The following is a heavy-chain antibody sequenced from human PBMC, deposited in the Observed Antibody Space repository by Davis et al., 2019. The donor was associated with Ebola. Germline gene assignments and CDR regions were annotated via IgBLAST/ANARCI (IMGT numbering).Heavy chain of an antibody. V-gene: IGHV4-59*11. CDR1: GVSITTHF. CDR3: ARDTRPCGGDCYDDTFDM. D-gene: IGHD2-21*01. Sequence: PGGSLRLSCTVSGVSITTHFWSWIRQSPGKGLDWVGYIHHGGSANSNPSLKSRATFSIDTSKSQVSLQLTSVTAADTAVYYCARDTRPCGGDCYDDTFDMWGQGTMVIVSS. CDR2: IHHGGSA. J-gene: IGHJ3*02.